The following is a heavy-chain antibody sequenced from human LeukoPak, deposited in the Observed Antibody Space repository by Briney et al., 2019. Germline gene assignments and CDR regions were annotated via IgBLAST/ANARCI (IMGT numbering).Heavy chain of an antibody. CDR1: GFTFSSNS. CDR3: ARVVVIAPYDAFDI. J-gene: IGHJ3*02. D-gene: IGHD2-21*01. V-gene: IGHV3-21*01. CDR2: ISSSSSYI. Sequence: PGGSLRLSCAASGFTFSSNSMNWVRQAPGKGLEWVSSISSSSSYIYYVDSVKGRFTISRDNAKNSLYLQMNSLRAEDTAVYYCARVVVIAPYDAFDIWGQGTMVTVSS.